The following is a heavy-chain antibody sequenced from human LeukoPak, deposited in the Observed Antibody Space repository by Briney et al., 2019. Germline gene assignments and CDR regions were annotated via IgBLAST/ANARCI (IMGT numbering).Heavy chain of an antibody. CDR2: ISGYNGNT. D-gene: IGHD3-10*01. J-gene: IGHJ4*02. V-gene: IGHV1-18*01. Sequence: ASVKVSCKTSGYTFNVYGISWVRQAPGQGLEWMGWISGYNGNTDYAQKFQGRVAMTTDTSTSTAYMELRSLRSDDTAVYYCARDQAVYYYGSGSYYTHFDFWGQGTLVTVSS. CDR1: GYTFNVYG. CDR3: ARDQAVYYYGSGSYYTHFDF.